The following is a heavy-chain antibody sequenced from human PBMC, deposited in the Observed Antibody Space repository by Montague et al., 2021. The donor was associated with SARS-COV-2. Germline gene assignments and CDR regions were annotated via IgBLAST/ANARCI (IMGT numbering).Heavy chain of an antibody. CDR1: GGSVISNPYY. V-gene: IGHV4-39*01. D-gene: IGHD3-10*01. CDR3: ASTYYYGSGTYVYNYNRDA. Sequence: SETLSLTCTVTGGSVISNPYYWGWIRQPPGRGLEWVGSISYSGRTYFSPSLQSRLTISIDSSENQFSLRLSSVTAADTAVYYCASTYYYGSGTYVYNYNRDAWGKGTTVTVSS. CDR2: ISYSGRT. J-gene: IGHJ6*03.